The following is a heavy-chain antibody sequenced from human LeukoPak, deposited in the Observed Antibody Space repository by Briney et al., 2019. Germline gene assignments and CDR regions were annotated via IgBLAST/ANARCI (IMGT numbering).Heavy chain of an antibody. D-gene: IGHD6-13*01. CDR2: IYSDGRT. J-gene: IGHJ4*02. CDR3: RSSGTSWYAAY. V-gene: IGHV4-39*01. Sequence: PSETLSLTCPLSGGSISSINYYWGWIRPPPGKGLEWLGSIYSDGRTYYNPSLRSRVSISVDTSKTQFSLKLNSVTAADTAVYYCRSSGTSWYAAYWGQGTLVIV. CDR1: GGSISSINYY.